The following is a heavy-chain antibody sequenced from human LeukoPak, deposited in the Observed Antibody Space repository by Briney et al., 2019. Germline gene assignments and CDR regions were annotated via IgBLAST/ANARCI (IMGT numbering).Heavy chain of an antibody. J-gene: IGHJ4*02. V-gene: IGHV3-74*01. D-gene: IGHD6-19*01. Sequence: PGGSMSLSCAASGFTFNSYAMHWVRQAPGKGLVWVSRINTDGRITNYADSVKGRFTISRDNAKNTLFLQMNSLRADDTAVYYCAREKVEVAGTSFDSWGLGTLVTVSS. CDR3: AREKVEVAGTSFDS. CDR1: GFTFNSYA. CDR2: INTDGRIT.